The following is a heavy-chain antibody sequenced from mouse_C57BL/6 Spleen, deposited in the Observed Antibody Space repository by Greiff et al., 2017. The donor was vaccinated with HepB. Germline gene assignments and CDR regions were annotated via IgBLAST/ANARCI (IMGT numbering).Heavy chain of an antibody. Sequence: VKLKQSGPELVKPGASVKISCKASGYAFSSSWMNWVKQRPGKGLEWIGRIYPGDGDTNYNGKFKGKATLTADKSSSTAYMQLSSLTSEDSAVYFCARSGDYYGSSYGAMDYWGQGTSVTVSS. CDR3: ARSGDYYGSSYGAMDY. CDR1: GYAFSSSW. V-gene: IGHV1-82*01. CDR2: IYPGDGDT. D-gene: IGHD1-1*01. J-gene: IGHJ4*01.